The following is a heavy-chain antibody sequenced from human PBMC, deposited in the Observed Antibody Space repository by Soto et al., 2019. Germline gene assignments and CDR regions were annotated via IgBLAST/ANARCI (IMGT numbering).Heavy chain of an antibody. Sequence: SGPTLVNPTQTLTLTCTFSGFSLSTSGVGVGWIRQPPGKALEWLALIYWDDDKRYRPSLKSRLTITKDTSKNQVVLTPTKLDTVDTATYYCARGGWTTYYSPFFDYWGQGTLVTVSS. CDR1: GFSLSTSGVG. V-gene: IGHV2-5*02. J-gene: IGHJ4*02. CDR2: IYWDDDK. D-gene: IGHD3-10*01. CDR3: ARGGWTTYYSPFFDY.